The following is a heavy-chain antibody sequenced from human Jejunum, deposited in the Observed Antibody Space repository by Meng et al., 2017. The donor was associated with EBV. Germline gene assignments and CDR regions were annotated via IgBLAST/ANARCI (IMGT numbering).Heavy chain of an antibody. Sequence: EGQLVESGGGLIQPGGSLRLSCAASGFTVSSNDMTWARQAPGKGLQWVLVIYSGGSTYYADSVKGRFTISRDNSKNTLYLQMNNLRAEDTAVYYCASLRNRGFDLWGRGTLVTVSS. J-gene: IGHJ2*01. CDR2: IYSGGST. CDR1: GFTVSSND. CDR3: ASLRNRGFDL. V-gene: IGHV3-53*01. D-gene: IGHD1-14*01.